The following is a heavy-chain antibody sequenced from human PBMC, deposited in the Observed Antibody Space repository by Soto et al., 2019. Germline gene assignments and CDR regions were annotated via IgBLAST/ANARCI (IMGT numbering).Heavy chain of an antibody. CDR1: GGTFTSYG. Sequence: ASVKVSCKASGGTFTSYGISWVRQAPGQGLEWMGWISAYNGNTNYAQKLQGRVTMTTDTSTSTAYMELRSLRSDDTAVYYCARDAPTMGYYYDSSGNFDYWGQGTLVTVSS. D-gene: IGHD3-22*01. CDR3: ARDAPTMGYYYDSSGNFDY. CDR2: ISAYNGNT. V-gene: IGHV1-18*01. J-gene: IGHJ4*02.